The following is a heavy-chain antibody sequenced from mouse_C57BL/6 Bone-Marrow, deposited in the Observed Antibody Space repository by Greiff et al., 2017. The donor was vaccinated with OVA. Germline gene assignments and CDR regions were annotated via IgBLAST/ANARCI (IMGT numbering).Heavy chain of an antibody. CDR2: ISYSGST. CDR3: ARAIYYDYEAWFAY. Sequence: EVKLEESGPGMVKPSQSLSLTCTVTGYSITSGYDWHWIRHFPGNKLEWMGYISYSGSTNYNPSLKSRISITHDTSKNHFFLKLNSVSTEDTATYYCARAIYYDYEAWFAYWGQGTLVTVSA. D-gene: IGHD2-4*01. V-gene: IGHV3-1*01. CDR1: GYSITSGYD. J-gene: IGHJ3*01.